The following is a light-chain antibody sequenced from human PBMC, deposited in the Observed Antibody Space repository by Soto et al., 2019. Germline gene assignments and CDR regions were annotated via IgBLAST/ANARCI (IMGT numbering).Light chain of an antibody. CDR1: QSISNY. CDR3: QQSYSIPPLS. CDR2: DAS. J-gene: IGKJ4*01. V-gene: IGKV1-39*01. Sequence: DIQMTQSPSSLSASVGDRVIITCRASQSISNYLNWYQQKPGRAPKVLISDASALQSGVPSRFSGSGSGTDFTLTISSLQPEEFAAYYCQQSYSIPPLSFGGGTKVEIK.